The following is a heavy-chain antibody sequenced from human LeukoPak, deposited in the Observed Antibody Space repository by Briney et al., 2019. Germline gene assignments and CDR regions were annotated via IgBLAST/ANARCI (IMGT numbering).Heavy chain of an antibody. CDR2: INDNGRT. CDR1: GGSFSGYF. D-gene: IGHD6-6*01. V-gene: IGHV4-34*01. Sequence: SETLSLTCAVYGGSFSGYFSTWIRQPPGKGLEWIGEINDNGRTNYNPSLKSRVTISVDTSKSQFSLKLRSVTAADTAVYYCARLKEYSTSSRVGGMDVWGKGATVIVSS. J-gene: IGHJ6*03. CDR3: ARLKEYSTSSRVGGMDV.